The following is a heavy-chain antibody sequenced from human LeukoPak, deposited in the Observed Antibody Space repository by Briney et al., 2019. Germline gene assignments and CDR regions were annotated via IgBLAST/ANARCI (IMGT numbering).Heavy chain of an antibody. CDR1: DDSITMYY. D-gene: IGHD3-16*01. Sequence: TSETLSLTCTVSDDSITMYYWTWIRQPPGKGLEWIGSIYYSGSTYYNPSLKSRVTISVDTSKNQFSLKLSSVTAADTAVYYCARLSPLGTLSYWGQGTLVTVSS. V-gene: IGHV4-39*01. CDR2: IYYSGST. J-gene: IGHJ4*02. CDR3: ARLSPLGTLSY.